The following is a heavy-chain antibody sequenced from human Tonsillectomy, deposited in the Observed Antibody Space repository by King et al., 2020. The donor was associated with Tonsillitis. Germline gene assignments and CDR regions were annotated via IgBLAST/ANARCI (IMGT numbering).Heavy chain of an antibody. Sequence: QVQLQESGPGLVKPSQTLALTCTVSCDSISSGSYYWTWIRQPAGKGLEWIGRISTSGITNSNPSLQSRVTVSVDTPKNQFSLRLSSVTAADTAVYYCAGERRYNYGYYYYYYMDVWGKGTTVTVSS. D-gene: IGHD5-18*01. V-gene: IGHV4-61*02. J-gene: IGHJ6*03. CDR3: AGERRYNYGYYYYYYMDV. CDR1: CDSISSGSYY. CDR2: ISTSGIT.